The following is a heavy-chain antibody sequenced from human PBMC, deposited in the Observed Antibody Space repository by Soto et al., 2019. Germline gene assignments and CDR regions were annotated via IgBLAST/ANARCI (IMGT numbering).Heavy chain of an antibody. Sequence: EVQLVESGGGLVRPGGSLRLSCAASGFTFSYYWMHWVRQAPGKGLVWVSRIHSDGSRTTYADFVKGRFIISRDNARNTVDLQMNSVRVEDTAVYYCARGHRVAFDLWGQGTVVTVSS. CDR3: ARGHRVAFDL. CDR1: GFTFSYYW. J-gene: IGHJ3*01. V-gene: IGHV3-74*01. CDR2: IHSDGSRT.